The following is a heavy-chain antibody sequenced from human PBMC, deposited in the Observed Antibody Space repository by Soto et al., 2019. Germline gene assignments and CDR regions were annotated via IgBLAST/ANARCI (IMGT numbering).Heavy chain of an antibody. CDR1: GGSISSSSYY. Sequence: QLQLQESGPGLVKPSETLSLTCTVSGGSISSSSYYWGWIRQPPGKGLEWIGSIYYSGSTYYNPSLKSRVTIPVDTSQNQFSLKLSSVTAADTAVYYCARAAEGGSWWLRTRGSFDYWGQGTLVTVSS. CDR2: IYYSGST. CDR3: ARAAEGGSWWLRTRGSFDY. J-gene: IGHJ4*02. D-gene: IGHD5-12*01. V-gene: IGHV4-39*01.